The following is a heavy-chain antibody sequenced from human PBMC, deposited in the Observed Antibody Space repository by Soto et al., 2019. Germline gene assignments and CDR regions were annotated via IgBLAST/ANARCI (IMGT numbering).Heavy chain of an antibody. CDR3: ARDRGNMVAIFHHYYGMDV. CDR1: GYSFTDYH. CDR2: INPDSGDT. Sequence: GASVKVSCKASGYSFTDYHIHWVRQAPGQGLEWMGWINPDSGDTKYAQKFQGRVTMTRDTSISTVYMELSRLKSDDTAVYYCARDRGNMVAIFHHYYGMDVWGQGTTVTVSS. V-gene: IGHV1-2*02. J-gene: IGHJ6*02. D-gene: IGHD3-3*02.